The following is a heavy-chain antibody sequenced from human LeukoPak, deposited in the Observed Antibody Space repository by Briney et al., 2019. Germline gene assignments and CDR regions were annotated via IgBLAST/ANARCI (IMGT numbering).Heavy chain of an antibody. D-gene: IGHD6-13*01. Sequence: GGSLRLSCAASGFTFSSYWMSWVRQAPGKGLEWVANIKQDGSEKYYVDSVKGRFTVSRDNAKNSLYLQMNSLRAEGTAVYYCVRDRRSSSWYRYYFDYWGQGTLVTVSS. V-gene: IGHV3-7*01. CDR1: GFTFSSYW. CDR2: IKQDGSEK. J-gene: IGHJ4*02. CDR3: VRDRRSSSWYRYYFDY.